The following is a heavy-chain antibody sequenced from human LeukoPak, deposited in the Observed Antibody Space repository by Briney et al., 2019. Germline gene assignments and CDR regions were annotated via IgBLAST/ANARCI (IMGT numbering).Heavy chain of an antibody. CDR3: ARDGSGSYYDRGWFDP. CDR2: MNPNSGNT. V-gene: IGHV1-8*01. D-gene: IGHD3-10*01. CDR1: AYTFTSYN. Sequence: ASEKLSFNASAYTFTSYNINWVRQATGQGLEWMGWMNPNSGNTGNAQNFQDRPTMTRKNTISKAYMELSSLTSEDTAVYFCARDGSGSYYDRGWFDPWGQGTLVTVSS. J-gene: IGHJ5*02.